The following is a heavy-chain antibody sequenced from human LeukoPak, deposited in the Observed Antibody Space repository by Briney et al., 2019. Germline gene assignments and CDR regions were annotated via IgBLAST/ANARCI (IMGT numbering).Heavy chain of an antibody. CDR1: GGSFSGYY. D-gene: IGHD3-10*01. Sequence: PSETLSLTCAVYGGSFSGYYWSWIRQPAGKGLEWIGRIYTSGSTNYNPSLKSRVAMSVDTSKNQFSLKLSSVTAADTAVYYCARDLWFGELDYYYYYMDVWGKGTTVTISS. J-gene: IGHJ6*03. CDR3: ARDLWFGELDYYYYYMDV. V-gene: IGHV4-4*07. CDR2: IYTSGST.